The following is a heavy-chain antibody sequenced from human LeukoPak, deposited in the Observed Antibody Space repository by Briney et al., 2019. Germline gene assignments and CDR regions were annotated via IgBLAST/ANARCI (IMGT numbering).Heavy chain of an antibody. J-gene: IGHJ3*02. Sequence: ASVTVSFTASGGTFSIYAISWVRQAPGQGLEWMGGIIPIFGTANYAQKFQGRVTITADESTSTVYMELSSLRSEDTAVYYCARALYDSSGYRAFDIWGQGTMVTVSS. CDR3: ARALYDSSGYRAFDI. D-gene: IGHD3-22*01. CDR2: IIPIFGTA. CDR1: GGTFSIYA. V-gene: IGHV1-69*01.